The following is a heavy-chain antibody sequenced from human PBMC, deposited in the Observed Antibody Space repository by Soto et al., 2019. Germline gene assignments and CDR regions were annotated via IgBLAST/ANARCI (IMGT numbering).Heavy chain of an antibody. Sequence: QVQLVESGGGVVQPGGSLRLSCEASGFPFGGYGMHWVRQSPGEGLEWVAVLANDGSYQYYAYSMKGRFTISIDNSKNTRYLQMDSLRPGDTAVYYCAISLGGSSYFSPDYWGQGTLVTVSS. CDR3: AISLGGSSYFSPDY. J-gene: IGHJ4*02. V-gene: IGHV3-30*03. CDR1: GFPFGGYG. D-gene: IGHD6-13*01. CDR2: LANDGSYQ.